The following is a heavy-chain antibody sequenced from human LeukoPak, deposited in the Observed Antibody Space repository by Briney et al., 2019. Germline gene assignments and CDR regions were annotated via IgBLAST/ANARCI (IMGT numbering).Heavy chain of an antibody. D-gene: IGHD3-10*01. CDR1: GGSISSGSYY. V-gene: IGHV4-61*02. CDR2: IYTSGST. CDR3: AREVPYGSGSYYNY. Sequence: ASETLSLTCTVSGGSISSGSYYWSWIRQPAGKGLEWIGRIYTSGSTNYNPSLKSRVTILVDTSKNQFSLKLSFVTAADTAVYYCAREVPYGSGSYYNYWGQGTLVTVSS. J-gene: IGHJ4*02.